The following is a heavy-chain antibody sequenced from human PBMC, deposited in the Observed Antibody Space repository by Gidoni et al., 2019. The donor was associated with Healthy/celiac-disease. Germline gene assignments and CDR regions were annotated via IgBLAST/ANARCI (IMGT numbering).Heavy chain of an antibody. Sequence: EVQLVESGGGLVRPGGSLRLTCAASGFTVSRYSMNCVRQAPGKGLGWGASISSSSSYISYADPVNGLFTISRDNAKDSLYLQMNSLRAEGTAVYYCARDDYCSSTSCPQLGSAGDYYYMDVWGKGTTVTVSS. J-gene: IGHJ6*03. CDR3: ARDDYCSSTSCPQLGSAGDYYYMDV. CDR2: ISSSSSYI. CDR1: GFTVSRYS. V-gene: IGHV3-21*01. D-gene: IGHD2-2*01.